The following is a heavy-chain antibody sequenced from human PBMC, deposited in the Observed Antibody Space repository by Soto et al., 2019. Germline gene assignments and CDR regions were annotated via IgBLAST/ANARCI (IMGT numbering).Heavy chain of an antibody. D-gene: IGHD3-10*01. J-gene: IGHJ4*02. CDR1: GLTLSRYW. CDR2: INSDGGTT. Sequence: EVQLVESGGGLVQPGGSLRRSCAGSGLTLSRYWMHWVRQGPGKGLVWVSRINSDGGTTTYADSVKGRFTISRDNAKNTVDLQMNSLRAEDTAVYYCLAGETNYFDFWGQGTLVTVSS. V-gene: IGHV3-74*01. CDR3: LAGETNYFDF.